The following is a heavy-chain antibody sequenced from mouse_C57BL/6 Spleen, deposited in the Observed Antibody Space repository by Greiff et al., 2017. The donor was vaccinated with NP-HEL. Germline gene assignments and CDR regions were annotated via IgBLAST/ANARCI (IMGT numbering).Heavy chain of an antibody. V-gene: IGHV1-55*01. CDR3: ARHDYYGSSYWFAY. Sequence: VQLQQPGAELVKPGASVKMSCKASGYTFTSYWITWVKQRPGQGLEWIGDIYPGSGSTNYIEKFKSKATLTVDTSSSTAYMQLSSLTSEDSAVYYCARHDYYGSSYWFAYWGQGTLVTVSA. D-gene: IGHD1-1*01. J-gene: IGHJ3*01. CDR1: GYTFTSYW. CDR2: IYPGSGST.